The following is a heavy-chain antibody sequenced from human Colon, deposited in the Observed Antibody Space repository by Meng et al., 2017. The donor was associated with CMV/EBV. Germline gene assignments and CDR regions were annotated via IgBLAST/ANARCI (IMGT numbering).Heavy chain of an antibody. V-gene: IGHV3-23*01. J-gene: IGHJ4*02. CDR3: ANLLRISGAEGY. CDR1: GFTFSSYA. Sequence: GGSLRLSCAASGFTFSSYAMSWVRQAPGKGLEWVSAISGSGGSTYYADSVKGRFTISRDNSKNTLYLQMNSLRAEDTAVYYCANLLRISGAEGYWGQGTLVTVSS. D-gene: IGHD6-13*01. CDR2: ISGSGGST.